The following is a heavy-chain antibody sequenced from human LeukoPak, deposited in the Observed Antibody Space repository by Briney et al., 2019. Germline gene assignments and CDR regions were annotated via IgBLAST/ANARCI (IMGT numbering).Heavy chain of an antibody. CDR2: ITPNSGGT. D-gene: IGHD2-2*02. V-gene: IGHV1-2*02. J-gene: IGHJ5*02. CDR1: GYTFTSYG. CDR3: ARGFRLSAIEDWFDP. Sequence: WASVKVSCKASGYTFTSYGISWVRQAPGQGLEWMGWITPNSGGTKYAQRFQGRVTMTRDTSISTAYMELSGLRSDDTAVYYCARGFRLSAIEDWFDPWGQGTLVTVSS.